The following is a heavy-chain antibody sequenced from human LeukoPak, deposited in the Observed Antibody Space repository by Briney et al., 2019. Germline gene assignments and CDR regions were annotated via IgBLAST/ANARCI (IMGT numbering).Heavy chain of an antibody. CDR3: AGERGYSYGYTPN. CDR1: GFTFSDYY. D-gene: IGHD5-18*01. CDR2: ISSSGSTI. J-gene: IGHJ4*02. V-gene: IGHV3-11*04. Sequence: GGSLRLSCAASGFTFSDYYMSWIRQAPGKGLEWVSYISSSGSTIYYADSVKGRFTISRDNAKNSLYLQMNSLRADDTAVYYCAGERGYSYGYTPNWGQGTLVTVSS.